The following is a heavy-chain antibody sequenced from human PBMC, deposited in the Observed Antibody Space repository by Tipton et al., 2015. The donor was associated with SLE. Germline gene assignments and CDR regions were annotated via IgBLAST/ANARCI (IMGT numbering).Heavy chain of an antibody. J-gene: IGHJ4*02. D-gene: IGHD3-3*01. V-gene: IGHV4-59*11. CDR2: IYYSGST. CDR1: GGSISSHY. CDR3: ARLLDTIFGVVNPFDY. Sequence: TLSLTCTVSGGSISSHYWSWIRQPPGKGLEWIGDIYYSGSTNYNPSLKSRVTISVDTSKNQFSLKLSSVTAADTAVYYCARLLDTIFGVVNPFDYWGQGTLVTVSS.